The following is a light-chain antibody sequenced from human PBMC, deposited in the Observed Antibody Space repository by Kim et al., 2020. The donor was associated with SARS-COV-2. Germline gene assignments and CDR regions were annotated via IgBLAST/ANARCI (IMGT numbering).Light chain of an antibody. CDR1: QSVSSN. CDR3: QQYNIWPQT. V-gene: IGKV3-15*01. J-gene: IGKJ1*01. CDR2: GAS. Sequence: VSPGERATLSGRASQSVSSNLAWSQHRPGQAPRLLIYGASTRATGIPARFSGSGSGTEFTLTITSLQSEDFAVYYCQQYNIWPQTFGQGTKVDIK.